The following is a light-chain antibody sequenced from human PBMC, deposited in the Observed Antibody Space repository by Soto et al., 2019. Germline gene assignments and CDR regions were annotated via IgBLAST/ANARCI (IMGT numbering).Light chain of an antibody. J-gene: IGLJ1*01. CDR3: AAWDDSLNGYV. CDR2: SNN. CDR1: SSNIGSNT. V-gene: IGLV1-44*01. Sequence: QLVLTQPPSASGTPGQMVTISCSGSSSNIGSNTVNWYQQLPGTAPKLLIYSNNQRPSGVPDRFSGSKSGTSASLAISGLQSEDEADYYCAAWDDSLNGYVFGTGTKLTVL.